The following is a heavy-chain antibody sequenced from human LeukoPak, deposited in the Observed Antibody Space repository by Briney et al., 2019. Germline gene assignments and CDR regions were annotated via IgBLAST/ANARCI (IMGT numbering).Heavy chain of an antibody. Sequence: SETLSLTCTVSGGSISSYYWSWIRQPPGKGLEWIGYIYYSGSTNYNPSLKSRVTISVDTSKNQFSLKLSSVTAADTAVYYCARQLRYFDWPKPLDVWGKGTTVTVSS. CDR3: ARQLRYFDWPKPLDV. J-gene: IGHJ6*04. CDR1: GGSISSYY. CDR2: IYYSGST. D-gene: IGHD3-9*01. V-gene: IGHV4-59*08.